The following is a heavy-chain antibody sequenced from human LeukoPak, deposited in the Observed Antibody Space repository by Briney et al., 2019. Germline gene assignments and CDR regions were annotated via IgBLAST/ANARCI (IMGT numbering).Heavy chain of an antibody. CDR1: GFTFSSYA. Sequence: GGSLRLSCAASGFTFSSYAMHWVRQAPGKGLEGVAVIWYDGSNKYYADSVKGRFTIPRDNSKNTLYVQMNSLRAEDTAVYYCAKDYYGPSGGIDYWGQGTLVTVSS. J-gene: IGHJ4*02. CDR2: IWYDGSNK. D-gene: IGHD3-10*01. V-gene: IGHV3-33*06. CDR3: AKDYYGPSGGIDY.